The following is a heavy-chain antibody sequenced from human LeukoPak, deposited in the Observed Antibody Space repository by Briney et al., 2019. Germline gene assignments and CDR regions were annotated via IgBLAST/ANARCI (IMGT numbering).Heavy chain of an antibody. V-gene: IGHV1-18*01. Sequence: ASVKVSCKASGYTFTSYGISWVRQAPGQGLEWMGWISAYNGNTNYAQKLQGRVTMTTDTSTSTAYMELRSLRSDDTAVYYCARDRGWGNYYDSRGYYLSGPSYWGQGTLVTVSS. J-gene: IGHJ4*02. CDR3: ARDRGWGNYYDSRGYYLSGPSY. CDR2: ISAYNGNT. CDR1: GYTFTSYG. D-gene: IGHD3-22*01.